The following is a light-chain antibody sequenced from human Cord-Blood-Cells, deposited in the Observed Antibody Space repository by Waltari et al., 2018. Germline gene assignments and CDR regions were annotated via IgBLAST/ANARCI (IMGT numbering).Light chain of an antibody. V-gene: IGLV2-14*01. Sequence: QSALTQPASVSGSPGQSITISCTGTRSDVGGYNYVSWYQQHPGKAPKRMIYEVRNRPSGVSNRFSGSKSGNTASLTISGLQAEDEADYYCSSYTSSSTYVFGTGTKVTVL. CDR1: RSDVGGYNY. CDR2: EVR. J-gene: IGLJ1*01. CDR3: SSYTSSSTYV.